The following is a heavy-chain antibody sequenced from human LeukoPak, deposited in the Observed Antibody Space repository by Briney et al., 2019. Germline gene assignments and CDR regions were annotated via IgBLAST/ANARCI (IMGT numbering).Heavy chain of an antibody. CDR3: AKNGRCRAVAGTFDY. D-gene: IGHD6-19*01. Sequence: PGGSLRLSCAASGFTFSSYAMSWVRQAPGKGLEWVSAISGSGDSTYYADPVKGRFTISRDNSKNTLYLQMNSLRAEDTAVYYCAKNGRCRAVAGTFDYWGQGTLVTVSS. J-gene: IGHJ4*02. V-gene: IGHV3-23*01. CDR2: ISGSGDST. CDR1: GFTFSSYA.